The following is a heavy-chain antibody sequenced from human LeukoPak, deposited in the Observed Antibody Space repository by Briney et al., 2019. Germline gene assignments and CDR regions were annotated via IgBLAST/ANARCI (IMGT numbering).Heavy chain of an antibody. CDR3: ARHIPRGNNYFDY. Sequence: GGSLRLSCAASGFTFSGAWMTWVRQAPGKGLEWVANINEDGSGKYYADSVKGRFTISRDNAENSLYLQMNSLRAEDTAMYYCARHIPRGNNYFDYWGQGTLVTVSS. D-gene: IGHD3-16*01. V-gene: IGHV3-7*01. CDR1: GFTFSGAW. J-gene: IGHJ4*02. CDR2: INEDGSGK.